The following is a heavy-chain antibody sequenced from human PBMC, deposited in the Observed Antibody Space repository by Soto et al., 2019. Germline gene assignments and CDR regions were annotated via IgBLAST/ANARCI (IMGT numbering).Heavy chain of an antibody. Sequence: SETLSLTFTVSGGSISSCGYYWSWIRQHPGKGLEWIGYIYYSGSTYYNPSLKSRVTISVDTSKNQFSLKLSSVTAADTAVYYCARGSYYYYMDVWGKGTTVTVSS. CDR3: ARGSYYYYMDV. CDR1: GGSISSCGYY. J-gene: IGHJ6*03. CDR2: IYYSGST. V-gene: IGHV4-31*03.